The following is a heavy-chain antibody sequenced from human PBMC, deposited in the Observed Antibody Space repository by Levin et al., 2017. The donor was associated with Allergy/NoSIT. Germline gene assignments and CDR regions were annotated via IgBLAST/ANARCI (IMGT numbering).Heavy chain of an antibody. CDR2: IINSGAGT. J-gene: IGHJ4*02. CDR1: GFTFNNYA. V-gene: IGHV3-23*01. D-gene: IGHD6-19*01. CDR3: AKDAIRGSDQPYYFDY. Sequence: LSLTCAASGFTFNNYAMSWVRQAPGKGLEWVSAIINSGAGTYYADSVKGRFTISRENSKNTMYLQMNSLRAEDTAVYFCAKDAIRGSDQPYYFDYWGQGTLVTASS.